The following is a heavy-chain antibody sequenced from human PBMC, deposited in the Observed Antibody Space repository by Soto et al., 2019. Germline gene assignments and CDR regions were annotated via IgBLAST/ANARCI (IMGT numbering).Heavy chain of an antibody. CDR2: INAGNGNT. J-gene: IGHJ4*02. D-gene: IGHD6-19*01. V-gene: IGHV1-3*05. CDR1: GYTFTGYA. CDR3: ARAVAVPADFDY. Sequence: QVQLVQSGAEEKKPGASVKVSCKASGYTFTGYAMHWVRQAPGQRLEWMGWINAGNGNTKYSKKFQGRVTITRDTAESTAYRELSSLRSEDTAVYYCARAVAVPADFDYWGQGTLVTVSS.